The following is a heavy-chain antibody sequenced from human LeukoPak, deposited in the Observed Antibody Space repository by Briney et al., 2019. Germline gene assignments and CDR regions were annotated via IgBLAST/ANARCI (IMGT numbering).Heavy chain of an antibody. CDR3: ARAPRLGHDAFDI. Sequence: AVKVSCMASGGSFSIYATSWVRQAPGEGREWVGGIIPIFGTANYAQKLQGRVTITTDESTSTAYIGLSSLRSEDTAVYYCARAPRLGHDAFDIWGQGTMVTVSS. V-gene: IGHV1-69*05. CDR1: GGSFSIYA. J-gene: IGHJ3*02. CDR2: IIPIFGTA. D-gene: IGHD6-25*01.